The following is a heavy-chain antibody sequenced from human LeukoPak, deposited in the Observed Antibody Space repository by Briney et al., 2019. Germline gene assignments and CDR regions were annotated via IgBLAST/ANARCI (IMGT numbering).Heavy chain of an antibody. V-gene: IGHV1-69*05. CDR3: ARDVSSSSWYEHYYFDY. Sequence: SVKVSCEASGGTFSSYAISWVRQAPGQGLEWMGRIIPIFGTANYAQKFRGRVTITTDESTSTAYMELSSLRSEDTAVYYCARDVSSSSWYEHYYFDYWGQGTLVTVSS. CDR1: GGTFSSYA. D-gene: IGHD6-13*01. J-gene: IGHJ4*02. CDR2: IIPIFGTA.